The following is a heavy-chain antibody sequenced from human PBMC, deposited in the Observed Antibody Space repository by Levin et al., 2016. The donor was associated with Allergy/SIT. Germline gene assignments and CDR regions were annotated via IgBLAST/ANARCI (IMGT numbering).Heavy chain of an antibody. D-gene: IGHD1-7*01. V-gene: IGHV3-23*01. CDR2: ISGNGAAT. CDR3: AKDLRLALRGDDYLDY. Sequence: WIRQPPGKGLEWVSGISGNGAATYYADSVKGRLTISRDNSKNTLFLQMNSLRAEDTALYYCAKDLRLALRGDDYLDYWGQGTLVTVSS. J-gene: IGHJ4*02.